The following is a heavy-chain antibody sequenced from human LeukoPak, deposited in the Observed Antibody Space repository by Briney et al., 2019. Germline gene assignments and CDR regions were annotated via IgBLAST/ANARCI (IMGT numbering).Heavy chain of an antibody. CDR1: GFTVSSNY. Sequence: AGGSLRLSCAASGFTVSSNYMSWVRQAPGKGLEWVSVIYSGGSTYYADSVRGRFTISRDNSKNTLYLQMNSLGAEDTAVYYCASSTIAVAGLAHDYWGQGTLVTVSS. V-gene: IGHV3-53*01. CDR3: ASSTIAVAGLAHDY. D-gene: IGHD6-19*01. CDR2: IYSGGST. J-gene: IGHJ4*02.